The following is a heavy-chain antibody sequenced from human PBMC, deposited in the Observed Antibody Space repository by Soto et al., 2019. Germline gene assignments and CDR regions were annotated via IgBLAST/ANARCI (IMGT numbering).Heavy chain of an antibody. J-gene: IGHJ4*02. CDR2: IHYSGST. CDR1: GGSISSGGYY. Sequence: PSETLSLTCTVSGGSISSGGYYWSWIRQHPGKGLEWIGYIHYSGSTYYNPSLKSRVTISLDTSRSQFSLKLSSVTAADTAVYYCAGGQLVPSSFDYWGQGTLVTVYS. CDR3: AGGQLVPSSFDY. D-gene: IGHD6-13*01. V-gene: IGHV4-31*03.